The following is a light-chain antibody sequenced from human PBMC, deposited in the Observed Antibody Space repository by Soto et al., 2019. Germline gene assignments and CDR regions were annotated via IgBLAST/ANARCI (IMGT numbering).Light chain of an antibody. CDR2: GAS. J-gene: IGKJ4*01. CDR1: QNVNNN. CDR3: QQYESWPLT. V-gene: IGKV3D-15*01. Sequence: EIVMTQSPATLSVSPREKATLSCRASQNVNNNLAWYQQRPDQAPRLLIYGASTRATDIPARFSGTGSGTEFTLTISSLQSEDLAVYHCQQYESWPLTFGGGTKVDIK.